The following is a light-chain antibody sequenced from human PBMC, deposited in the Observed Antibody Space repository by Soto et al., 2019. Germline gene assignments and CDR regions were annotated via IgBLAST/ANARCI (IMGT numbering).Light chain of an antibody. V-gene: IGKV1-39*01. Sequence: DIKMTQSPSSLSASVGDTVTITCRASQSISVHLNWYQQKGGKVPKLLIYAASNLYSGVPSRFSGSGSETDFALTLSSLQPEDFATYYCQQSYITPYTFGQGTRLEIK. CDR1: QSISVH. CDR2: AAS. J-gene: IGKJ2*01. CDR3: QQSYITPYT.